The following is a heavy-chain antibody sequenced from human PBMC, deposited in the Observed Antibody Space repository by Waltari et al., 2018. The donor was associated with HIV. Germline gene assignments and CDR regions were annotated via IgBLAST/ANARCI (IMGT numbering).Heavy chain of an antibody. CDR1: DYSITSGYY. CDR3: ASTYYDLLEGWYFDF. J-gene: IGHJ4*02. CDR2: ISHSGTT. V-gene: IGHV4-38-2*02. Sequence: QVQLQESGPGLVKPSETLSLTCSVSDYSITSGYYWVWIRQSPGRGLEWIGSISHSGTTVYSPSLKSRVTLFRDTSKNQFFLKLTSATAEDTAVYYCASTYYDLLEGWYFDFWGQGRLVTVSS. D-gene: IGHD3-3*01.